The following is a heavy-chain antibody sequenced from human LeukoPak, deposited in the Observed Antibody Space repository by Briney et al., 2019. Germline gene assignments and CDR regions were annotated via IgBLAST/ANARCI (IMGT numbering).Heavy chain of an antibody. D-gene: IGHD2-21*01. CDR1: GFTFISYG. V-gene: IGHV3-33*01. J-gene: IGHJ6*02. CDR2: IWYDGSNK. Sequence: GSLRLSCAASGFTFISYGMHWVRQAPGKGLEWVAVIWYDGSNKYYADSVKGRFTISRDNSENTLYLQMNSLRAEDTAVYYCARARIAYYYGMDVWGQGTTVTVSS. CDR3: ARARIAYYYGMDV.